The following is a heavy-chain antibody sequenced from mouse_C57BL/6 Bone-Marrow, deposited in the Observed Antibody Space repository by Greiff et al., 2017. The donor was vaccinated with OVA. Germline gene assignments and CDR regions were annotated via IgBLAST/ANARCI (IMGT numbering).Heavy chain of an antibody. CDR1: GFTFSDYY. Sequence: EVQLVESEGGLVQPGSSMKLSCTASGFTFSDYYMAWVRQVPEKGLEWVANINYDGSSTYYLDSLKSRFIISRDNAKNILYLQMSSLKSEDTATYYCAREEVLLRYFDYWGQGTTLTVSS. V-gene: IGHV5-16*01. J-gene: IGHJ2*01. CDR3: AREEVLLRYFDY. CDR2: INYDGSST. D-gene: IGHD1-1*01.